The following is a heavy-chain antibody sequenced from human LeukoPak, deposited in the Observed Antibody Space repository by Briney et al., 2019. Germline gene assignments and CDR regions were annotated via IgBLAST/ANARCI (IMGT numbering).Heavy chain of an antibody. J-gene: IGHJ6*03. CDR3: ARDRPDRNYFYYYYMDV. CDR1: GYTFTSYG. V-gene: IGHV1-18*01. CDR2: ISAYNGNT. Sequence: ASVKVSCKASGYTFTSYGISWVRQAPGQGLEWMGWISAYNGNTNYAQKLQGRVTMTTDTSTSTAYMELRSLRSDDTAVYYCARDRPDRNYFYYYYMDVWGKGTTVTVSS. D-gene: IGHD1-14*01.